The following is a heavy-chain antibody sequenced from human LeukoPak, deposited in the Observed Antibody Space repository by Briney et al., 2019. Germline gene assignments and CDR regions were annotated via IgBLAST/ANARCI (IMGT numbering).Heavy chain of an antibody. D-gene: IGHD5-12*01. V-gene: IGHV5-10-1*01. CDR1: GYRFTDYW. CDR2: IDPSDSYT. Sequence: GESLKISCKASGYRFTDYWINWVRQMPGKGLEWMGRIDPSDSYTNYSPSFQGHVTFSAGKSISTAYLQWSSLKASDTAIYYCAATTWFDYWGQGTLVTVSS. CDR3: AATTWFDY. J-gene: IGHJ4*02.